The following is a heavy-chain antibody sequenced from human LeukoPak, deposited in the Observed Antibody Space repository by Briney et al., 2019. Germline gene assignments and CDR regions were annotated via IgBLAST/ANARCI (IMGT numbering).Heavy chain of an antibody. CDR1: GFTFSSYA. CDR3: AKDRDVTYYYDSCIDY. CDR2: ISGSGGST. J-gene: IGHJ4*02. D-gene: IGHD3-22*01. Sequence: GGSLRLSCAASGFTFSSYAMSWVRQAPGKGLEWVSGISGSGGSTDYADSVKGRFTISRDNSKNTLYLQMNSLRAEDTAVYYCAKDRDVTYYYDSCIDYWGQGGLVTVSS. V-gene: IGHV3-23*01.